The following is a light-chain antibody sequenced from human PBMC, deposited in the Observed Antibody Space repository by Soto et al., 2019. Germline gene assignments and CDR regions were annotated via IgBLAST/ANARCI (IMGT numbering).Light chain of an antibody. CDR3: QQYDNLPIT. CDR1: QDISNY. J-gene: IGKJ5*01. Sequence: DIQMTQSPSSLSASVGDRVTITCQASQDISNYLNWYQQKPGKPPKLLIYDASNLETGVPSRFSGSGSGTDFTFTIISLQPEDIATYYCQQYDNLPITFGQGTRLEIK. V-gene: IGKV1-33*01. CDR2: DAS.